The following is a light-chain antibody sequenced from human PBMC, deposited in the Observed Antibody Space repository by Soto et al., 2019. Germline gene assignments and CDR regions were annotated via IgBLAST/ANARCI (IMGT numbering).Light chain of an antibody. Sequence: QSVLTQPRSVSGSPGQSVTISCTGTSSDVGGYNYVSWCQQHPGKAPKLMIYDVSKRPSGVPDRFSGSKSGNTASLTISWLQAEDEADYYCCSYAGSYTYVFGTGTKVTVL. CDR2: DVS. J-gene: IGLJ1*01. V-gene: IGLV2-11*01. CDR1: SSDVGGYNY. CDR3: CSYAGSYTYV.